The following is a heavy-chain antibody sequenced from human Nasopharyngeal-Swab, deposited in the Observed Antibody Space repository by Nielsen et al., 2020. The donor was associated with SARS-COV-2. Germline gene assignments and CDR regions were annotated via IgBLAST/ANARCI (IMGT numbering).Heavy chain of an antibody. CDR3: ARDGPLSTSGWYDY. V-gene: IGHV3-49*02. J-gene: IGHJ4*02. D-gene: IGHD6-19*01. Sequence: VRQAPGKGLEWVGFIRSKAYGGTTEYAASVKGRFTISRDDSKSIAYLQMNSLRAEDTAVYYCARDGPLSTSGWYDYWGQGTLVTVSS. CDR2: IRSKAYGGTT.